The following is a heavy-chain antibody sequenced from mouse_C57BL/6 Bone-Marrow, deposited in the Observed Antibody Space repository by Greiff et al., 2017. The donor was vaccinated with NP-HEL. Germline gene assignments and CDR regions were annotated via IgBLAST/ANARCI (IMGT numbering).Heavy chain of an antibody. V-gene: IGHV8-8*01. Sequence: QVTLQVSGPGILQPSQTLSLTCSFSGFSLSTFGMGVGWIRQPSGKGLEWLAHIWWDDDKYYKPALKSQLTIAKDTSKNQIFLKIANVDTADTATYYCARIEKHYDGSSYGYVDVWGTGTTVTVSS. D-gene: IGHD1-1*01. J-gene: IGHJ1*03. CDR1: GFSLSTFGMG. CDR3: ARIEKHYDGSSYGYVDV. CDR2: IWWDDDK.